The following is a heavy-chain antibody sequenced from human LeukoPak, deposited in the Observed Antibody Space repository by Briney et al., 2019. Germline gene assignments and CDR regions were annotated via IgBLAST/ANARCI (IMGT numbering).Heavy chain of an antibody. J-gene: IGHJ4*02. CDR1: GYTFTSYA. D-gene: IGHD2-2*01. CDR3: ARDYQPNDFDY. Sequence: ASVKASCKASGYTFTSYAMHWVRQAPGQRLEWMGWINAGNGNTKYSQKFQGRVTLTRDTSTSTVYMHLSSLRSEDTAVYYCARDYQPNDFDYWGQGTLVTVSS. V-gene: IGHV1-3*01. CDR2: INAGNGNT.